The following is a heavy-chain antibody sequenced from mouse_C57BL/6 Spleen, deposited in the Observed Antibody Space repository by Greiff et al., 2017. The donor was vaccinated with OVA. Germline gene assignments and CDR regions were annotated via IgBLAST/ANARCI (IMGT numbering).Heavy chain of an antibody. CDR3: ASGGAQATKLAY. D-gene: IGHD3-2*02. J-gene: IGHJ3*01. V-gene: IGHV1-61*01. Sequence: QVQLQQSGAELVRPGSSVKLSCKASGYTFTSYWMDWVQQRPGQGLEWIGNIYTSDSETHYNQKFKDKATLTVDKSSSTAYMQLSSLTSEDSAVYYCASGGAQATKLAYWGQGTLVTVSA. CDR1: GYTFTSYW. CDR2: IYTSDSET.